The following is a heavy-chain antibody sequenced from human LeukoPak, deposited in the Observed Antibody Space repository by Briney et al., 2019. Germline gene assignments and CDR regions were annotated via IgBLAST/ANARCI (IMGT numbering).Heavy chain of an antibody. D-gene: IGHD6-13*01. CDR3: AMGSAAAGTRQFDY. CDR2: ISSSGSTI. J-gene: IGHJ4*02. V-gene: IGHV3-11*01. CDR1: GFTFSDYY. Sequence: GGSLRLSCAASGFTFSDYYMSWIRQAPGEGVEGVSYISSSGSTIYYADSVKGRFTISRDDAKNSLYLQMNSLRAEDTAVYYCAMGSAAAGTRQFDYWGQGTLVTVSS.